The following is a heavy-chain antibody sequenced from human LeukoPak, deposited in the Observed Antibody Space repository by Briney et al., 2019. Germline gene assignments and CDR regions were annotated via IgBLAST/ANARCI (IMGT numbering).Heavy chain of an antibody. J-gene: IGHJ4*02. D-gene: IGHD3-22*01. Sequence: SETLSLTCTVSGDSISTYYWSWIRQSPGKGLEWIGYIHISRGTDYNPSLKSRVTISLDTSKNQFSLRLDSVTAADTAVYYCARRGSGYPYYFDYWGQGTLVTVSS. CDR2: IHISRGT. V-gene: IGHV4-4*09. CDR3: ARRGSGYPYYFDY. CDR1: GDSISTYY.